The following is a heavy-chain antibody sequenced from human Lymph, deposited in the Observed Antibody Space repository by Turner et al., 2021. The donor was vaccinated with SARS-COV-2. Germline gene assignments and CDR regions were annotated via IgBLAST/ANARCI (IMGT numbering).Heavy chain of an antibody. Sequence: QVQPVQSGAEAMTPGASVKVSCKASGFTFTSYYRHWVRQAPGQGLEWMGIINPRGGITNYAQNFKGIVTMTSDTSTSTVYMELSSLRSEDTAVYYCASALICGGDCYTFDYWGQGTLGTVSS. CDR3: ASALICGGDCYTFDY. CDR2: INPRGGIT. CDR1: GFTFTSYY. D-gene: IGHD2-21*02. J-gene: IGHJ4*02. V-gene: IGHV1-46*03.